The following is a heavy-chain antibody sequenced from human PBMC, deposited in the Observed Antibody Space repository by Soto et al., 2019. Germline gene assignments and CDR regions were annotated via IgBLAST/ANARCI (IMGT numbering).Heavy chain of an antibody. Sequence: QVQLVQSGAEVKKPGSSVKVSCKASGGTFSNYTITWGRQAPGQGLEWMGRIIPILDIANYAKKFQGRVTITAYKTTSTAYMELSSLRSEDTAVYYCARDVGLGPVTVSTHVDYWGQGTLVIVSS. CDR3: ARDVGLGPVTVSTHVDY. D-gene: IGHD4-17*01. J-gene: IGHJ4*02. CDR1: GGTFSNYT. V-gene: IGHV1-69*08. CDR2: IIPILDIA.